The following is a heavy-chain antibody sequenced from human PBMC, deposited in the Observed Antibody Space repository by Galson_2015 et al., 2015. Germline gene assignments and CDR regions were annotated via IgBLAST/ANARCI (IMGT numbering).Heavy chain of an antibody. CDR2: IIPIFGTA. Sequence: SVKVSCKASGGTFSSYAISWVRQAPGQGPEWMGGIIPIFGTANYAQKFQGRVTITADESTSTAYMELSSLRSEDTAVYYCATNYYDSSGYYHYYYGMDVWGQGTTVTVSS. J-gene: IGHJ6*02. CDR3: ATNYYDSSGYYHYYYGMDV. CDR1: GGTFSSYA. V-gene: IGHV1-69*13. D-gene: IGHD3-22*01.